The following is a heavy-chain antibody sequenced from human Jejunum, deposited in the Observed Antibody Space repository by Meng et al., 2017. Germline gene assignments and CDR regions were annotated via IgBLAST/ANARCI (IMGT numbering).Heavy chain of an antibody. J-gene: IGHJ4*02. CDR1: GESFSNYY. CDR2: ITHSGST. CDR3: ARVGLGWSGFDS. V-gene: IGHV4-34*01. D-gene: IGHD6-19*01. Sequence: QVQLQQWGAGLLKPAETLARPCSVDGESFSNYYWNWIRQAPGKGLEWIGEITHSGSTKYDPSLKSRVTISQDTSKNQFSLQLSSVTAADTAIYYCARVGLGWSGFDSWGQGSLVTVSS.